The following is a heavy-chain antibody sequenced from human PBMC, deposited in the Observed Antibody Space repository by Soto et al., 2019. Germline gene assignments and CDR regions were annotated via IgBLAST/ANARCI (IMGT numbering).Heavy chain of an antibody. CDR1: GGSISSSSYY. CDR3: ARHSSDWFQFDY. CDR2: IYYSGST. J-gene: IGHJ4*02. D-gene: IGHD6-19*01. Sequence: SETLSLTCTVSGGSISSSSYYWGWIRQPPGKGLEWIGTIYYSGSTYYNPSLKSRVTISVDTSKNQFSLKLSSVTAADTAVYYCARHSSDWFQFDYWGQGTLVTVSS. V-gene: IGHV4-39*01.